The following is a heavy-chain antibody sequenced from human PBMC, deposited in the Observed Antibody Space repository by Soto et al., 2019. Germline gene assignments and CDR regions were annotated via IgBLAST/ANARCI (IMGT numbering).Heavy chain of an antibody. V-gene: IGHV1-46*03. CDR2: INPSGGST. Sequence: QVQLVQSGAEVKKPGASVKVSCKASGYTFTNYYMHWVRQAPGQGLEWMGIINPSGGSTSYAQKFQGRVTMTRDASTSTVYMELSSLRSADTAVYYCARGIAVAGTIFDYWGQGTLVTVSS. CDR1: GYTFTNYY. D-gene: IGHD6-19*01. CDR3: ARGIAVAGTIFDY. J-gene: IGHJ4*02.